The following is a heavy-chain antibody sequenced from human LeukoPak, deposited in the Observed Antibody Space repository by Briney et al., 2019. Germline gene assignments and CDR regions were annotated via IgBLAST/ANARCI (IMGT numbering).Heavy chain of an antibody. D-gene: IGHD2-2*01. J-gene: IGHJ6*02. Sequence: ASVKVSCKASGYTFTSYGISWVRQAPGQGLEWMGWISAYNGNTNYAQKLQGRVTMTTDTSTSTAYMELSSLRSDDTAVYYCARGLRVVPAAQKTCYCCGMDVWGRGTTVTVSS. CDR3: ARGLRVVPAAQKTCYCCGMDV. CDR1: GYTFTSYG. V-gene: IGHV1-18*01. CDR2: ISAYNGNT.